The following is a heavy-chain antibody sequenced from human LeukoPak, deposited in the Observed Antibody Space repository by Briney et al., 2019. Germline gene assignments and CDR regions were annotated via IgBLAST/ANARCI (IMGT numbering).Heavy chain of an antibody. D-gene: IGHD1-26*01. CDR2: IDRDGRST. Sequence: RGSLRLSCAASGFTFGSYWMHWVRQAPGKGLVWVSHIDRDGRSTNYAGSVKGRFTISRDNARNTLFLQMNSLRVEDTAVYYCARDRGSTNWFDPWGQGTLVTVSS. V-gene: IGHV3-74*01. J-gene: IGHJ5*02. CDR1: GFTFGSYW. CDR3: ARDRGSTNWFDP.